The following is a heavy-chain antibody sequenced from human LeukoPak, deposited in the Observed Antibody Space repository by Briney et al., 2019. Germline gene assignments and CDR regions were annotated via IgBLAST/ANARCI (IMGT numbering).Heavy chain of an antibody. CDR2: INHSGST. J-gene: IGHJ3*02. D-gene: IGHD3-22*01. Sequence: SETLSLTCGVYGGSFSGYYWSWIRQPPGKGLEWIGEINHSGSTNYNPSLKSRVTISVDTSKNQFSLKLSSVTAADTAVYYCARRRRYYYDSSGYYLAFDIWGQGTMVTVSS. CDR3: ARRRRYYYDSSGYYLAFDI. V-gene: IGHV4-34*01. CDR1: GGSFSGYY.